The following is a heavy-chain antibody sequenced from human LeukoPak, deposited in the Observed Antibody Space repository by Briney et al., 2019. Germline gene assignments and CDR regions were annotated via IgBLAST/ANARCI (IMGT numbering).Heavy chain of an antibody. J-gene: IGHJ6*02. CDR3: AKDLAWADIVLAPAAAGMAV. Sequence: GGSLTLSCAASGFTFNRYAMNWVRQAPGTGLEWVSGLSGGDGNTYYADSVKGRFTISSDTSKNTLYLQMSSLRAEDTAVYYCAKDLAWADIVLAPAAAGMAVWDRATTVTVSS. CDR1: GFTFNRYA. V-gene: IGHV3-23*01. D-gene: IGHD2-2*01. CDR2: LSGGDGNT.